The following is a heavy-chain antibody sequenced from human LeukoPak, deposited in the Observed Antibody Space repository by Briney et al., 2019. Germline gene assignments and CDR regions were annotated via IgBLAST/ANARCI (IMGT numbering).Heavy chain of an antibody. J-gene: IGHJ4*02. Sequence: KASETLSLTCTVSGGSISRGVSYWSWIRRPAGKGLEWTGRIYPSGSTDYNPSLKSRVTISVDTSKNQFSLNLSSVTAADTAVYYCAGEFHYWGQGILVTVSS. D-gene: IGHD3-10*01. V-gene: IGHV4-61*02. CDR1: GGSISRGVSY. CDR3: AGEFHY. CDR2: IYPSGST.